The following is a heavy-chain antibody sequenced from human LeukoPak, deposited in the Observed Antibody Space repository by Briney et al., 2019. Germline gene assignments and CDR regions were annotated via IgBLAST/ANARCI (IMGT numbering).Heavy chain of an antibody. CDR2: TTPSSGGT. J-gene: IGHJ4*02. Sequence: ASVKLCFTASGSTFTGNYMHWVRRAPGQGLERKGWTTPSSGGTNYIQRFEGSVTMTGDTSISTAYMELSRLRSDDTAVYYCARDQRGYCSGGCCYRLDYWGQGTLVTVSS. CDR3: ARDQRGYCSGGCCYRLDY. CDR1: GSTFTGNY. D-gene: IGHD2-15*01. V-gene: IGHV1-2*02.